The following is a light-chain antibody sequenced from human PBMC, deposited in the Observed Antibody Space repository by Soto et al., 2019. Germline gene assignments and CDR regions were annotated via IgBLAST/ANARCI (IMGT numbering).Light chain of an antibody. CDR3: QQYGSSPQT. J-gene: IGKJ1*01. CDR1: QSRGSNF. Sequence: EIVLTQSPGTLSLSPGERATLSCKTSQSRGSNFLAWYQQKPGQPPRLLIYGASSRATGIPHRFSGSGSGTDFTLTISRLEPEDFAVYYCQQYGSSPQTFGQGTKVDIK. CDR2: GAS. V-gene: IGKV3-20*01.